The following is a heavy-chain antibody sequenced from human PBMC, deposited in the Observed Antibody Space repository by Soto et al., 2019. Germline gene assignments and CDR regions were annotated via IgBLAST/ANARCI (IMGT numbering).Heavy chain of an antibody. J-gene: IGHJ3*02. D-gene: IGHD3-10*01. V-gene: IGHV3-30*04. CDR1: GFTFSSYA. CDR2: ISYDGSNK. Sequence: GGSLRLSCAASGFTFSSYAMHWVRQAPGKGLEWVAVISYDGSNKYYADSVKGRFTISRDNSKNTLYLQMNSLRAEDTAVYYCARDQGESGSHQTFDIWGQGTMVTVSS. CDR3: ARDQGESGSHQTFDI.